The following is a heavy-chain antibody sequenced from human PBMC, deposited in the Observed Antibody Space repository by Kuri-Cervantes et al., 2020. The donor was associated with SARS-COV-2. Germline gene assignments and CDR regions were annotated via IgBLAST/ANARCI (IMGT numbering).Heavy chain of an antibody. J-gene: IGHJ4*02. D-gene: IGHD3-22*01. CDR1: GYTFTGYY. CDR2: INPNSGGT. V-gene: IGHV1-2*06. Sequence: ASVKVSCKASGYTFTGYYMHWVRQAPGQGLGWMGRINPNSGGTNYAQKFQGRVTMTRDTSISTAYMELSRLRSDDTAVYYCARAGGISSGYYYRLDYWGRGTLVTVSS. CDR3: ARAGGISSGYYYRLDY.